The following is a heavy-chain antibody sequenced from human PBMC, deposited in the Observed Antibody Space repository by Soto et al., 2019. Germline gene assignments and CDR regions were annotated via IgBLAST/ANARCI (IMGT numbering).Heavy chain of an antibody. D-gene: IGHD6-25*01. J-gene: IGHJ6*02. Sequence: QVQLVESGGGVVQPGRSLRLSCAASVFTFSSYGMHWVRQAPGKGLEWVAVISYDGSNKYYADSVKGRFTISRDNSKNTLYLQMNSLIAEDTAVYYCAKDRRPNYYYGMDVWGQGTTVTVSS. CDR2: ISYDGSNK. V-gene: IGHV3-30*18. CDR3: AKDRRPNYYYGMDV. CDR1: VFTFSSYG.